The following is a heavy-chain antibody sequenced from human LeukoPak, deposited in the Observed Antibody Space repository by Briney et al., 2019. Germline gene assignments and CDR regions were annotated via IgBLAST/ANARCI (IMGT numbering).Heavy chain of an antibody. CDR1: GYSFSDYY. Sequence: GASVKVSCKASGYSFSDYYMHWVRQAPGQGLEWMGWINPNSGGTNYAQKFQGRVTMTRDTSISTAYMELSRLRSDDTAVYYCAAKTTTVTTGYSSGWRGNGLDVWGQGTTVTVSS. CDR3: AAKTTTVTTGYSSGWRGNGLDV. V-gene: IGHV1-2*02. CDR2: INPNSGGT. D-gene: IGHD6-19*01. J-gene: IGHJ6*02.